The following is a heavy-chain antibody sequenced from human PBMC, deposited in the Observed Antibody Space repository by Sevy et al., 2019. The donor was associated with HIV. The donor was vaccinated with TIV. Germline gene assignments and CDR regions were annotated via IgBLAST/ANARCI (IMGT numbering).Heavy chain of an antibody. J-gene: IGHJ4*02. CDR2: ISNSGTSM. Sequence: GGSLRLSCVASGFTFSSDEMNWVLQAPGKGLEWVSYISNSGTSMYYSDSVKGRFTISRDNARNSLYLQMNSLRAEDTAVYYCARDLPPSATTVAHFDCWGQGTLVTVSS. CDR1: GFTFSSDE. V-gene: IGHV3-48*03. CDR3: ARDLPPSATTVAHFDC. D-gene: IGHD4-17*01.